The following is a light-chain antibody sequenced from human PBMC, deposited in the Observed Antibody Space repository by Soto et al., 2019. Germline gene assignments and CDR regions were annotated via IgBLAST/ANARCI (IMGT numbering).Light chain of an antibody. CDR1: QTITTY. V-gene: IGKV1-39*01. CDR3: QQTYSDIS. Sequence: DVRMTQSPSSLSASVGDTITITCRASQTITTYLNWFQQKPGESPRLLIYGASTLHDGVPSRFSGSGSGTDFTLTISCLQPEDFATYHCQQTYSDISFGGGTRV. CDR2: GAS. J-gene: IGKJ4*01.